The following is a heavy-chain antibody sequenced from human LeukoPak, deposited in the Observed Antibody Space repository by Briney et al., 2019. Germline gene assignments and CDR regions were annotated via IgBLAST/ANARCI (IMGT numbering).Heavy chain of an antibody. CDR1: GFTFSSYG. D-gene: IGHD3-16*02. J-gene: IGHJ4*02. Sequence: GGSLRLSCAASGFTFSSYGMHWVRQAPGKGLERVAVISYDGSNKYYADSVKGRFTITRDNSKNTLYLQMNSLRAEDTAVYYCAKEISYVWGSYRHLDYWGQGTLVTVSS. V-gene: IGHV3-30*18. CDR3: AKEISYVWGSYRHLDY. CDR2: ISYDGSNK.